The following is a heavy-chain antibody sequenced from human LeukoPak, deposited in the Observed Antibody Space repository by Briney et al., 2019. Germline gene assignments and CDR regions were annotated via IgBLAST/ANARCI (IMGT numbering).Heavy chain of an antibody. Sequence: SETLSLTCTVSGGSISSSSYYWGWIRQPPGKGLEWIGSIYYSGSTNYNPSLKSRVTISVDTSKNQFSLKLSSVTAADTAVYYCARDSYDILTGTGGFDIWGQGTMVTVSS. CDR1: GGSISSSSYY. J-gene: IGHJ3*02. CDR2: IYYSGST. CDR3: ARDSYDILTGTGGFDI. V-gene: IGHV4-39*07. D-gene: IGHD3-9*01.